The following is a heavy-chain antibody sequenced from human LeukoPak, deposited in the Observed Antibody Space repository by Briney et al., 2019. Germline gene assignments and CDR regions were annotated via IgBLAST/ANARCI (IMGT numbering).Heavy chain of an antibody. Sequence: SETLSLACTVSGGSISSYYWRWIRQPPGRGLGWIGYIYYSGSTNYNPSLKSRVTISVDTSKNQFSLKLSSVTAADTAVYYCARGVPRWAYFDYWGQGTLVTVSS. CDR3: ARGVPRWAYFDY. CDR1: GGSISSYY. CDR2: IYYSGST. V-gene: IGHV4-59*13. D-gene: IGHD2-2*01. J-gene: IGHJ4*02.